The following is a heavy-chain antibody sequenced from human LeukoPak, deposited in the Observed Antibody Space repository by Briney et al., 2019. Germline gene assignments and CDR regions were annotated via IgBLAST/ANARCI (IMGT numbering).Heavy chain of an antibody. D-gene: IGHD2-2*01. CDR1: GFTFSSYG. J-gene: IGHJ4*02. CDR2: IRFDGRDK. Sequence: GGPLRLSCAASGFTFSSYGMNWVRQTPGKGLEWVAFIRFDGRDKYYTDSVKGRFTISRDNSKSTLDLQMNSLRVEDTAVYYCAKDRYSTSSTFTVNPFDYWGQGILVTVSS. V-gene: IGHV3-30*02. CDR3: AKDRYSTSSTFTVNPFDY.